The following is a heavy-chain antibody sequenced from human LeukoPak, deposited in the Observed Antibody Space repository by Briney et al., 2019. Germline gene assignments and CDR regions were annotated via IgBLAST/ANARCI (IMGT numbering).Heavy chain of an antibody. CDR1: GGTFSSYA. Sequence: SVKVSFKASGGTFSSYAISWVRQAPGQGLEWMGWIIPIFGTANYAQKFQGRVTITEDKSTSTAYMELSSLRSEDTAVYYCASSGSGSYLYYYGMDVWGKGPTVTVSS. V-gene: IGHV1-69*06. D-gene: IGHD3-10*01. J-gene: IGHJ6*04. CDR3: ASSGSGSYLYYYGMDV. CDR2: IIPIFGTA.